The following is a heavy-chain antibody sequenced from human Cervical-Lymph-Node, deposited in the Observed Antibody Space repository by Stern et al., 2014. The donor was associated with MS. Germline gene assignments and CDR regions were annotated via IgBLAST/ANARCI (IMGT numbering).Heavy chain of an antibody. D-gene: IGHD3-22*01. CDR1: GGSISSGSYY. CDR2: IYTSGST. V-gene: IGHV4-61*02. Sequence: QVQLVESGPGLVKPSQTLSLTCTVSGGSISSGSYYWSWIRQPAGKGLEWIGRIYTSGSTNYNPSLKSRITISVDPSKNQFSLKMSSGTAADTAVYYCAREKEYYYDSSGYYRMDVWGQGTTVTVSS. CDR3: AREKEYYYDSSGYYRMDV. J-gene: IGHJ6*02.